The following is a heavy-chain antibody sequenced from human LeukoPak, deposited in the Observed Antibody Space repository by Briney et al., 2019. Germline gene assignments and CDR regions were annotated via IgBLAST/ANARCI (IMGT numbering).Heavy chain of an antibody. CDR1: GFTFSSYA. V-gene: IGHV3-30*04. CDR3: ARERTTVTTGSSIDL. Sequence: PGGSLRLSCAASGFTFSSYAMHWVRQAPGKGLEWVAVISYDGSNKYYADSVKGRFTISRDNSKNTLYLQMNSLRAEDTAVYYCARERTTVTTGSSIDLWGQGTLVTVSS. CDR2: ISYDGSNK. D-gene: IGHD4-17*01. J-gene: IGHJ5*02.